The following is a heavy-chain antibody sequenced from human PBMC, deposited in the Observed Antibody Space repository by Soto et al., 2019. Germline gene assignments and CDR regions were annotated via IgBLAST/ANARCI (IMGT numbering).Heavy chain of an antibody. Sequence: EVQLLESGGGLVQPGGSLRLSCAASGFTFSSYAMSWVRQAPEKGLEWVSTISGSGGSTYYADSVKGRFTISRDNSKDARDRQMSSLRAEDTAVYYCAKDRHSGYWSGGRCYSVPLDYWGQGTLVTVSS. CDR3: AKDRHSGYWSGGRCYSVPLDY. D-gene: IGHD2-15*01. CDR2: ISGSGGST. J-gene: IGHJ4*02. V-gene: IGHV3-23*01. CDR1: GFTFSSYA.